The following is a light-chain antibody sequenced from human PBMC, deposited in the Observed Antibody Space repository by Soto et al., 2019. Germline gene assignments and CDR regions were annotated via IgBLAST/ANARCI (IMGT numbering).Light chain of an antibody. CDR2: DAS. J-gene: IGKJ3*01. V-gene: IGKV3-20*01. CDR3: QQSYSTPPT. CDR1: ENVATNY. Sequence: IVLTQSPGTLSLSPGERATLSCRASENVATNYLAWYQQKPGQAPRLLIFDASNRAADIPDRFSGSGSGTDFTLIISSLQPEDFATYYCQQSYSTPPTFGPGTKVDIK.